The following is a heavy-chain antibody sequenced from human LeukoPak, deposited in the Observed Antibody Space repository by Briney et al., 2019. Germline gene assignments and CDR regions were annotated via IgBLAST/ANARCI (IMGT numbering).Heavy chain of an antibody. CDR2: INPNSGNT. Sequence: ASVKVSCKASGYSFTSYDLNWVRQATGQGLEWMGWINPNSGNTGYAQKFQGRVTITRNTPLSTAYMELSSLRSEDTAVYYCARDRNYYGSGSYAYYYYYMDVWGKGTTVTISS. CDR1: GYSFTSYD. CDR3: ARDRNYYGSGSYAYYYYYMDV. D-gene: IGHD3-10*01. J-gene: IGHJ6*03. V-gene: IGHV1-8*01.